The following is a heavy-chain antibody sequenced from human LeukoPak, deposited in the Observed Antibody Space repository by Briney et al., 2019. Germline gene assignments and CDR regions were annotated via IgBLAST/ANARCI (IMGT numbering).Heavy chain of an antibody. CDR2: IYPGDSDT. V-gene: IGHV5-51*01. Sequence: GESLKISCKGSGYSFTTYWIGWVRQMPGKGLEWMGIIYPGDSDTRYSPSFQGQVTISADKSISTAYLQWSSLKASDTAMYYCARAVCGGSCYSGWFDPWGQGTLVTVSS. CDR3: ARAVCGGSCYSGWFDP. D-gene: IGHD2-15*01. J-gene: IGHJ5*02. CDR1: GYSFTTYW.